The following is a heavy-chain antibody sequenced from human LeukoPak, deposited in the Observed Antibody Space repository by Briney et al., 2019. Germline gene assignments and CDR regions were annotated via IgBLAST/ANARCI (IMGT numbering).Heavy chain of an antibody. CDR1: GFFFSSYG. CDR3: ARAHYNWNEPPFDS. CDR2: IWYDGSNK. V-gene: IGHV3-33*01. D-gene: IGHD1-20*01. J-gene: IGHJ4*02. Sequence: PGRSLRLSCVASGFFFSSYGMHWVRLAPGKGLEWVALIWYDGSNKYYADSVKGRFTISRDNSKNTLSLQMNSLRAEDTAVYYCARAHYNWNEPPFDSWGQGTLVTVSS.